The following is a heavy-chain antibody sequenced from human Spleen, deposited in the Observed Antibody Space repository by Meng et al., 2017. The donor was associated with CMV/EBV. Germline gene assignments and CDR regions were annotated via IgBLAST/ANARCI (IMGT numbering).Heavy chain of an antibody. D-gene: IGHD2-2*01. CDR1: SSDY. Sequence: SSDYWGWIRQPQGKGMEWIGSIYYSGSTYYNPSLKSRVTISVDTSKNQFSLKLSSVTAADTAVYYCARAVRGYCSSTSCFFSSKFDPWGQGTLVTVSS. CDR3: ARAVRGYCSSTSCFFSSKFDP. V-gene: IGHV4-39*01. J-gene: IGHJ5*02. CDR2: IYYSGST.